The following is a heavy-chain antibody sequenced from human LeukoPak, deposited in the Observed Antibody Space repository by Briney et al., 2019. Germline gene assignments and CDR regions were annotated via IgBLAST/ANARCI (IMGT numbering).Heavy chain of an antibody. D-gene: IGHD3-10*01. CDR1: GYTFTSYG. V-gene: IGHV1-18*01. CDR3: ARDRGVTYFDY. J-gene: IGHJ4*02. CDR2: ISAYNGNT. Sequence: RASVKVSCTASGYTFTSYGISWVRQAPGQGLEWMGWISAYNGNTNYAQKLQGRVTMTTDTSTSTAYTELRSLRSDDTAVYYCARDRGVTYFDYWGQGTLVTVSS.